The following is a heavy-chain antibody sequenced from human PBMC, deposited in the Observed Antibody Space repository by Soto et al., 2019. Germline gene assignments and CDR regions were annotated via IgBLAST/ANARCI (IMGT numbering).Heavy chain of an antibody. CDR2: IYYSGST. CDR3: ASSGSYYFDY. J-gene: IGHJ4*02. Sequence: SETLSLTCTVSAGSISSSSYYWGWIRQPPGKGLEWIGSIYYSGSTYYNPSLKSRVTISVDTSKNQFSLKLSSVTAADTAVYYCASSGSYYFDYCGQGTLVTVSS. V-gene: IGHV4-39*01. D-gene: IGHD1-26*01. CDR1: AGSISSSSYY.